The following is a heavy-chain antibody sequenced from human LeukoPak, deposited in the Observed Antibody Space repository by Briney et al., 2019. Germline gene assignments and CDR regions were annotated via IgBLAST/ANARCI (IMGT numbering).Heavy chain of an antibody. Sequence: SETLSLTCTVSGGSFSDYYWTWLRQPPGKGLEWIGEINHSGSTNYNPSLKSRVTISVDTSKNQFSLKLSSVTAADTAVYYCARGRSDFWGGYYTHLGDYWGQGTLVTVSS. CDR3: ARGRSDFWGGYYTHLGDY. J-gene: IGHJ4*02. V-gene: IGHV4-34*01. D-gene: IGHD3-3*01. CDR1: GGSFSDYY. CDR2: INHSGST.